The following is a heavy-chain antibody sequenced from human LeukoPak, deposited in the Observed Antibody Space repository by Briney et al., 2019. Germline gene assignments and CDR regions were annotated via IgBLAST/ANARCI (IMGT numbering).Heavy chain of an antibody. V-gene: IGHV3-7*01. CDR1: GFTLSSYW. D-gene: IGHD1-26*01. J-gene: IGHJ4*02. Sequence: SGGSLRLSCAASGFTLSSYWMSWVRQAPGKGLEWVANIKQDGSEKYYVDSVKGRFTISRDNAKNSLYLQMNSLRAEDTAVYYCARDGVGASYLPNFDYWGQGTLVTVSS. CDR2: IKQDGSEK. CDR3: ARDGVGASYLPNFDY.